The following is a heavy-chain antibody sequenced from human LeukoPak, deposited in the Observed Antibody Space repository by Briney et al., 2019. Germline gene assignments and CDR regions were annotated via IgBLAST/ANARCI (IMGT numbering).Heavy chain of an antibody. Sequence: SGGSLRLSCAASGFTFSSYAMSWVRQAPGKGLEWVSAISGSGGSTYYADSVKGRFIISRDNSKNTLYLQMNSLRAEDTAVYYCATYGDYENYFDYWGQGTLVTVSS. V-gene: IGHV3-23*01. CDR1: GFTFSSYA. D-gene: IGHD4-17*01. CDR2: ISGSGGST. J-gene: IGHJ4*02. CDR3: ATYGDYENYFDY.